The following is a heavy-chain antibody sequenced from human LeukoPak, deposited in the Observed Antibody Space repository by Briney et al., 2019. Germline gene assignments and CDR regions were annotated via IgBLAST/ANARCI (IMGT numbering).Heavy chain of an antibody. CDR2: ISGSGGST. CDR1: GFTFSSYA. Sequence: GGSLRLSCAASGFTFSSYAMSWVRQAPGKGLEWVSAISGSGGSTYYADSVKGRFTISRDNSKNTLYLQMNSLRAEDTAVYYCATDAAAGHYSYYYYYGMDVWGQGTTVTVSS. V-gene: IGHV3-23*01. CDR3: ATDAAAGHYSYYYYYGMDV. D-gene: IGHD6-13*01. J-gene: IGHJ6*02.